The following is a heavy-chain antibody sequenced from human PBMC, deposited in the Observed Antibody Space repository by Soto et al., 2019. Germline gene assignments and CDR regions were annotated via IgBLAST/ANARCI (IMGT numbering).Heavy chain of an antibody. CDR1: GFTFSSYS. J-gene: IGHJ4*02. D-gene: IGHD6-13*01. V-gene: IGHV3-48*02. CDR2: ISSSSSTI. CDR3: ARDPPRTFIAADDPFDY. Sequence: EVQLVESGGGLVQPGGSLRLSCAASGFTFSSYSMNWVRQAPGKGLEWVSYISSSSSTIYYADSVKGRFTISRDNAKNSLYLQMNSLRDEDTAVYYCARDPPRTFIAADDPFDYWGQGTLVTVSS.